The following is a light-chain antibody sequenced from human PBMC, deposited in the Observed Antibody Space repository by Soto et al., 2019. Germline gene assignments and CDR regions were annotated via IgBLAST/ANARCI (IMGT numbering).Light chain of an antibody. CDR2: RAS. CDR1: QSVSDN. V-gene: IGKV3-15*01. Sequence: EIVMTQSPATLSVSPGESATLSCRASQSVSDNLAWYQQKPGQAPRLLIYRASTRATGVPARFSGSRFGTEFTLTISSLQSEDFTVYYCQQYNNWPPYTFGQGTKLEIK. J-gene: IGKJ2*01. CDR3: QQYNNWPPYT.